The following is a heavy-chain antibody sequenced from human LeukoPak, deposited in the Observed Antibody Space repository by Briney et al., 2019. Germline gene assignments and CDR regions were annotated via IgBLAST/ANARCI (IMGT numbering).Heavy chain of an antibody. D-gene: IGHD2/OR15-2a*01. V-gene: IGHV4-59*01. CDR1: GGSISSYY. Sequence: PSETLSLTCTVSGGSISSYYWSWIRQPPGKGLEWIGYIYYSGSTNYNPSLKSRVTISVDTSKNQFSLKLSSVTAADTAVYYCARNAGKYYRYFQHWGQGTVVSVSS. CDR3: ARNAGKYYRYFQH. J-gene: IGHJ1*01. CDR2: IYYSGST.